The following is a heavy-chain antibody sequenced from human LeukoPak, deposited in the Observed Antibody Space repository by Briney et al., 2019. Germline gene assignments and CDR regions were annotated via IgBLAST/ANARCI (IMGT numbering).Heavy chain of an antibody. CDR2: IYYSGST. CDR3: ARHSGEYGADDAFDI. D-gene: IGHD3-10*01. CDR1: GGSISSYY. V-gene: IGHV4-59*08. Sequence: SETLSLTCTVSGGSISSYYWSWIRQPPGKGLEWIGYIYYSGSTNYNPSLKSRVTISVDTSKNQFSPKLSSVTAADTAVYYCARHSGEYGADDAFDIWGQGTMVTVSS. J-gene: IGHJ3*02.